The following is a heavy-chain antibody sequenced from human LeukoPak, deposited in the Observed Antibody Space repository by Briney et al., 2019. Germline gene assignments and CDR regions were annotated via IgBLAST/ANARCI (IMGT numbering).Heavy chain of an antibody. CDR2: ISHSGST. V-gene: IGHV4-34*01. CDR3: ARVPYYYDSSAPRTVRYYFDY. CDR1: GGSFSGYY. Sequence: SETLSLTCAVYGGSFSGYYWSWIRQPPGKGLEWIGEISHSGSTNYNPSLKSRVTISVDTSKNQFSLKLSSVTAADTAVYYCARVPYYYDSSAPRTVRYYFDYWGQGTLVTVSS. J-gene: IGHJ4*02. D-gene: IGHD3-22*01.